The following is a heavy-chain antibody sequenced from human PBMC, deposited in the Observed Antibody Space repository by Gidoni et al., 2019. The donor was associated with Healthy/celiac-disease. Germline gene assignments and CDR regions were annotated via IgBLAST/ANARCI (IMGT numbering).Heavy chain of an antibody. D-gene: IGHD3-22*01. CDR1: GGSISSVGSY. J-gene: IGHJ4*02. CDR2: IYYSGST. V-gene: IGHV4-31*03. Sequence: QVQLHASGPVLVKPSPTLSLTCTVSGGSISSVGSYLSWIRQHPGKVLEWIGYIYYSGSTYYNPSLKSRVTISVDTSKNQFSLKLSSVTAADTAVYYCARGEEETYYYDSSGYHPFDYWGQGTLVTVSS. CDR3: ARGEEETYYYDSSGYHPFDY.